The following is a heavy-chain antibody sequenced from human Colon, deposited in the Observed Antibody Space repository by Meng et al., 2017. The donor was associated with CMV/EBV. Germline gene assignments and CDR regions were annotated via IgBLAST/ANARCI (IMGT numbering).Heavy chain of an antibody. CDR3: ARTTRDGYCSSTSCYRRRGIFDY. CDR2: IYYTGST. V-gene: IGHV4-39*07. CDR1: GGSISSNPHF. Sequence: SETLSLTCTVSGGSISSNPHFWDWIRQPPGQGLEWIGSIYYTGSTSFNPSLNSRVTISIDTSKNQFSLKLSSVTAADTAVYYCARTTRDGYCSSTSCYRRRGIFDYWGQGTLVTVSS. D-gene: IGHD2-2*02. J-gene: IGHJ4*02.